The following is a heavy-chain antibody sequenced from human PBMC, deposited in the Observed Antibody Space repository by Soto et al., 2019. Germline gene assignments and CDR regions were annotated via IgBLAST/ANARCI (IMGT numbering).Heavy chain of an antibody. D-gene: IGHD1-7*01. CDR3: ARDQRVHPGTGTTLLFGY. CDR1: GYTFTSYG. V-gene: IGHV1-18*01. J-gene: IGHJ4*02. Sequence: QVQLVQSGAEVKKPGASVKVSCKASGYTFTSYGISWVRQAPGQGLEWMGWISAYNGNTNYAQKLQGRVTMTTDTSTSTAYMELRSLRSDDTAVYYCARDQRVHPGTGTTLLFGYWGQGTLVTVSS. CDR2: ISAYNGNT.